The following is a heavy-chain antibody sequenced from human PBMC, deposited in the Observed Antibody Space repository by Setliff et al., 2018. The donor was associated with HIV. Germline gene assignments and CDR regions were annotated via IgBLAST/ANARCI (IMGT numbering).Heavy chain of an antibody. CDR3: ARKLRPGHGVDV. D-gene: IGHD3-10*01. V-gene: IGHV3-7*01. Sequence: GGSLRLSCAASGFTFRDYAMNWVRQAPRKGLEWVANIGQDGSEKNYVDSVKGRFTISRDNAKNSMDLQMNSLRAEDTAIYYCARKLRPGHGVDVWGQGTTVTVSS. CDR1: GFTFRDYA. CDR2: IGQDGSEK. J-gene: IGHJ6*02.